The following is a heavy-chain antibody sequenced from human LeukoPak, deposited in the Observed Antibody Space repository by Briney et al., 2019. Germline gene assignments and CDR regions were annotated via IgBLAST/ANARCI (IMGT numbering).Heavy chain of an antibody. CDR2: IYYRGST. Sequence: SETLSLTCTVSGGSLSSYYWSWIRQPPGKGLEWIGYIYYRGSTNYNPSLKSRVTISVDTSENQFSLKLSSVTAADTAVYYCAREYSYGHGFDYWGQGTLVTVSS. D-gene: IGHD5-18*01. CDR1: GGSLSSYY. J-gene: IGHJ4*02. V-gene: IGHV4-59*01. CDR3: AREYSYGHGFDY.